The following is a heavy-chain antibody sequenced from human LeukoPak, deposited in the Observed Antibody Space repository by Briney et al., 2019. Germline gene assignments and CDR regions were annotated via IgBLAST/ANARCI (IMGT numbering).Heavy chain of an antibody. CDR2: IYHCGST. V-gene: IGHV4-38-2*02. D-gene: IGHD2-2*01. CDR3: AREFRRKPAAISSKYNWFDP. J-gene: IGHJ5*02. CDR1: GYSISSGYY. Sequence: SETLSLTCAVSGYSISSGYYWGWIRQPPGKGLEWIGSIYHCGSTHYNPSLKSRVTISVDTSKNQFSLKLSSVTAADTAVYYCAREFRRKPAAISSKYNWFDPWGQGTLVTVSS.